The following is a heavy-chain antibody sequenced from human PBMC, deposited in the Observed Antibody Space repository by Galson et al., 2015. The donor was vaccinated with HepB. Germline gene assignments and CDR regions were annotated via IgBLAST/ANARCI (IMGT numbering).Heavy chain of an antibody. D-gene: IGHD2-21*02. CDR3: AKEAAPSYCGGDCYPLTDY. V-gene: IGHV3-23*01. CDR1: GFTFSSYA. Sequence: SLRLSCAASGFTFSSYAMSWVRQAPGKGLEWVSAISGSGGSTYYADSVKGRFTISRDNSKNTLYLQMNSLRAEDTAVYYCAKEAAPSYCGGDCYPLTDYWGQGTLVTVSS. CDR2: ISGSGGST. J-gene: IGHJ4*02.